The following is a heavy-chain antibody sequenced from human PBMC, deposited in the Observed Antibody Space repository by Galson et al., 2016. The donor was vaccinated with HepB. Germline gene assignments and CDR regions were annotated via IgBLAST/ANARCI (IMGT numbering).Heavy chain of an antibody. CDR2: VYYRGGTT. V-gene: IGHV4-39*01. CDR1: DGSISSNSYY. J-gene: IGHJ6*02. Sequence: SETLSLTCSVSDGSISSNSYYWGWIRQPPGTGLEWIGSVYYRGGTTYYNSSLKSRVTISVDTSKNKLSLKLTSVTAADTAVYYCVRGMDVWGPGTTVTVSS. CDR3: VRGMDV.